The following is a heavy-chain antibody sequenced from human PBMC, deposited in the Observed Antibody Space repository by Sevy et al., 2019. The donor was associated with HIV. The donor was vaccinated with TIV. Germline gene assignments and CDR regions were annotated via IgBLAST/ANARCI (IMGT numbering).Heavy chain of an antibody. Sequence: GGSLRLSCAASGFTFSSYWMHWVRQAPEKGLVWVSRINSDGSSTSYADSVKGRFTISRDNAKNTLYLQMNSLRAEDTAVYYCAAGFGELFDYWGQGTLVTVSS. CDR1: GFTFSSYW. CDR2: INSDGSST. V-gene: IGHV3-74*01. CDR3: AAGFGELFDY. J-gene: IGHJ4*02. D-gene: IGHD3-10*01.